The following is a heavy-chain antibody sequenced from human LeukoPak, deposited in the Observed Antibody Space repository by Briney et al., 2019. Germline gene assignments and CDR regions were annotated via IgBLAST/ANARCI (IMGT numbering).Heavy chain of an antibody. CDR1: GFTVSSNY. D-gene: IGHD6-19*01. CDR3: ATYSSGRRGYYFDS. V-gene: IGHV3-66*01. J-gene: IGHJ4*02. Sequence: GGSLRLSCAASGFTVSSNYMSWVHQAPGKGLEWVAISYSGNTTYCADSVRGRFTISRDKSKNRLHLQMNSLRAEDTAVYYCATYSSGRRGYYFDSWGQGTLVTVSS. CDR2: SYSGNTT.